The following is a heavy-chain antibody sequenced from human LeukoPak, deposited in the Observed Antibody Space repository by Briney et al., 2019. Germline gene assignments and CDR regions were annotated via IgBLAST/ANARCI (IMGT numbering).Heavy chain of an antibody. CDR2: ISYDGSNK. CDR3: AREPIVVVWDYYYYYGMDV. V-gene: IGHV3-30*03. D-gene: IGHD3-22*01. Sequence: GGSLRLSCAASGFTFSSYGMHWVRQAPGKGLEWVAVISYDGSNKYYADSVKGRFTISRDNAKNSLYLQMNSLRAEDTAVYYCAREPIVVVWDYYYYYGMDVWGQGTTVTVSS. J-gene: IGHJ6*02. CDR1: GFTFSSYG.